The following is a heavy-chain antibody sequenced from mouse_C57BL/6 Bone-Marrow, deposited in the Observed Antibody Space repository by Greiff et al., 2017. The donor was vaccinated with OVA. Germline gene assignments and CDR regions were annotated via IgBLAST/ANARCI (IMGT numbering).Heavy chain of an antibody. Sequence: EVKLVESGGGLVKPGGSLKLSCAASGFTFSSYAMSWVRQTPEKRLEWVATISDGGSYTYYPDNVKGRFTISRDNAKNNLYLQMSHLKSEDTAMYYCAREVIYYYGSKAYWGQGTLVTVSA. D-gene: IGHD1-1*01. V-gene: IGHV5-4*01. CDR2: ISDGGSYT. J-gene: IGHJ3*01. CDR1: GFTFSSYA. CDR3: AREVIYYYGSKAY.